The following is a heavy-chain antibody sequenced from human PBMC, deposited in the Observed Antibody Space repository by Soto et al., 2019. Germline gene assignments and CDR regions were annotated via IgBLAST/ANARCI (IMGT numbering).Heavy chain of an antibody. V-gene: IGHV1-69*01. CDR3: ARSQGGSSSLDIYYYYYYGMDV. Sequence: QVQLVQSGAEGKKPGASVKVSCKAPGGTFSTYAISWVRQAPGQGLEWMGGVIPMFGTPKYAQKFQGRVTITADESTSTGYMELRSLRSEDTAVYYCARSQGGSSSLDIYYYYYYGMDVWGQGTTVTVSS. J-gene: IGHJ6*02. D-gene: IGHD2-15*01. CDR1: GGTFSTYA. CDR2: VIPMFGTP.